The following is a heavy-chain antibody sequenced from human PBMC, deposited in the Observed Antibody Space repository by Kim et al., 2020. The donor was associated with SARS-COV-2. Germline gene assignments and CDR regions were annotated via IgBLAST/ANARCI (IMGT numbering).Heavy chain of an antibody. V-gene: IGHV3-23*01. J-gene: IGHJ3*02. D-gene: IGHD4-17*01. CDR1: GFTFSSYA. CDR2: ISGSGGST. CDR3: AKDPPYPYEYDYGDYGSDAFDI. Sequence: GGSLRLSCAASGFTFSSYAMSWVRQAPGKGLEWVSAISGSGGSTYYADSVKGRFTISRDNSKNTLYLQMNSLRAEDTAVYYCAKDPPYPYEYDYGDYGSDAFDIWGQGTMVTVSS.